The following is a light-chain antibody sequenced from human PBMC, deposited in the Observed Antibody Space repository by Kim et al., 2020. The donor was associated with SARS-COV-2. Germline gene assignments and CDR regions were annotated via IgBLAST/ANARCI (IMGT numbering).Light chain of an antibody. CDR2: AAS. Sequence: SPGERAALSCRASQTISTNKIAWFQQKPGQSPRLLIYAASTRATGIPERFSGSGSGTDFTLTIGRLEPEDFAVYSCQQYDSPPRTFGQGTKVDIK. J-gene: IGKJ1*01. CDR3: QQYDSPPRT. CDR1: QTISTNK. V-gene: IGKV3-20*01.